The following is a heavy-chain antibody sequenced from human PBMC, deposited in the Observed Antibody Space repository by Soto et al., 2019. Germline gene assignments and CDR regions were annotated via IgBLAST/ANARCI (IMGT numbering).Heavy chain of an antibody. Sequence: PGESLKISCKGSGYSFISYWIGWVRQMPGKGLEWMGRIDPNDSYTNYSPSFQGHVTISADKSISTAYLQWSSLKASDTAMYYCARRRRVGATSYYYYYGMDVWGQGTTVTV. V-gene: IGHV5-10-1*01. CDR3: ARRRRVGATSYYYYYGMDV. J-gene: IGHJ6*02. CDR1: GYSFISYW. D-gene: IGHD1-26*01. CDR2: IDPNDSYT.